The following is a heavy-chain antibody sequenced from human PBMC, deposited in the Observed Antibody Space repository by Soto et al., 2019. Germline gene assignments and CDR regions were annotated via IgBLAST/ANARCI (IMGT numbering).Heavy chain of an antibody. Sequence: PACSLRLSSAACRFTLSNAWMNWFRKAPGKGLEWVGRIKSKTDGGTTDYAAPVKGRFTISRDDSKNTLYLQMNSLKTEDTAVYYCTTSSQGLVGVVYYYYGMDVWGQGTTVPVSS. CDR2: IKSKTDGGTT. D-gene: IGHD2-2*01. CDR1: RFTLSNAW. J-gene: IGHJ6*02. CDR3: TTSSQGLVGVVYYYYGMDV. V-gene: IGHV3-15*07.